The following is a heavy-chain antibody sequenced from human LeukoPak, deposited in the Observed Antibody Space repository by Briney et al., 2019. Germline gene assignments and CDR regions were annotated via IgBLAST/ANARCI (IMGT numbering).Heavy chain of an antibody. CDR3: AKDLATVTTSGQGAMDV. D-gene: IGHD4-11*01. CDR2: ISTSNT. CDR1: GFTFRSYA. V-gene: IGHV3-23*01. Sequence: GGSLRLSCVASGFTFRSYAMRWVRQAPGKGLEWVSTISTSNTYCEDSVKGRFTISRDNSKSTLYLQLNSLRAEDTSVYYCAKDLATVTTSGQGAMDVWGTGTTVTVSS. J-gene: IGHJ6*03.